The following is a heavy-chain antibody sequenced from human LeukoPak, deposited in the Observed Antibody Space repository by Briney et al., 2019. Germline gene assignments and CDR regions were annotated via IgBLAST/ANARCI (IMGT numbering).Heavy chain of an antibody. Sequence: GGSLRLSCAASGFTFSSYAMSWARQAPGKGLEWVSAISGSGGSTYYADSVKGRFTISRDNSKNTLYLQMNSLRAEDTAVYYCAKVMILGYCSGGSCYSDGFDYWGQGTLVTVSS. CDR2: ISGSGGST. CDR3: AKVMILGYCSGGSCYSDGFDY. V-gene: IGHV3-23*01. CDR1: GFTFSSYA. D-gene: IGHD2-15*01. J-gene: IGHJ4*02.